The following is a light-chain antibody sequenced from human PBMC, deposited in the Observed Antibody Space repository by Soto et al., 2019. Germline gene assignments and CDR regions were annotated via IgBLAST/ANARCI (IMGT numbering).Light chain of an antibody. CDR1: RSLLYSSNTKNY. J-gene: IGKJ2*01. Sequence: DIVMTQSPDSLAVSLGERATIKCKSIRSLLYSSNTKNYLAWYQHRPGQPPKLLFYWASTRESGVPDRFSGGGSGTDFTLTINSLQAEDVAVYYCQQYYSTPYTFGQGTKLEIK. CDR3: QQYYSTPYT. CDR2: WAS. V-gene: IGKV4-1*01.